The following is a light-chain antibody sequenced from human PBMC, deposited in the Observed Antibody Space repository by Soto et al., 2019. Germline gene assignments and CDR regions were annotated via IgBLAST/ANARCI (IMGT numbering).Light chain of an antibody. CDR1: SSDVGGYNY. Sequence: QSVLTQPASVSGSPGQSITISCTGTSSDVGGYNYVSWYQHHPGKAPKLMIYEVSNRPSGVSNRFSGSKSGNTASLTISGLQAEYEADYYCTSYTSSSSLDVFGTGTKLTVL. J-gene: IGLJ1*01. CDR3: TSYTSSSSLDV. V-gene: IGLV2-14*01. CDR2: EVS.